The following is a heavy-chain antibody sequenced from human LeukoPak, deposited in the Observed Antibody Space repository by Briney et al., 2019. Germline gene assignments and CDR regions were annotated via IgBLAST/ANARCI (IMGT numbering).Heavy chain of an antibody. V-gene: IGHV4-4*02. D-gene: IGHD6-6*01. CDR1: GGSISSSNW. CDR2: IYHSGST. J-gene: IGHJ4*02. CDR3: ASWGVAARLRVDY. Sequence: SETLSLTCAVSGGSISSSNWWSWVRQPPGKGLEWIGEIYHSGSTNYNPSLKSRVTISVDKSKNQFSLKLSSVTAADTAVYYCASWGVAARLRVDYWGQGTLVTVSS.